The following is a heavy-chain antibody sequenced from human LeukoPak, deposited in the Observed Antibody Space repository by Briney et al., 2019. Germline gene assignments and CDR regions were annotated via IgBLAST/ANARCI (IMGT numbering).Heavy chain of an antibody. D-gene: IGHD1-1*01. J-gene: IGHJ4*02. CDR3: ARGTIGPGGTFDY. CDR1: GGTFSSYA. V-gene: IGHV1-69*05. Sequence: ASVKVSCKASGGTFSSYAISWVRQAPGQGLEWMGRIIPIFGTANYAQKFKGRVTITTDESTSTAYMELSSLRSEDTAVYYCARGTIGPGGTFDYWGQGTLVTVSS. CDR2: IIPIFGTA.